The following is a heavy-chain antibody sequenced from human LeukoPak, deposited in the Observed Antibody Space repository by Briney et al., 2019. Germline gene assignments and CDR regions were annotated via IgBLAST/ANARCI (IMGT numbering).Heavy chain of an antibody. D-gene: IGHD6-13*01. Sequence: GGPLRLSCAASGFTFSNYAMHWGRQAPGKGLEWVSLISGGGGSTSYADSVKGRFSISRDNNKGSLYLQVNSLRTEDTALYYCAKVLGSSSWYSLGYWGQGILVTVSS. V-gene: IGHV3-43*02. J-gene: IGHJ4*02. CDR2: ISGGGGST. CDR3: AKVLGSSSWYSLGY. CDR1: GFTFSNYA.